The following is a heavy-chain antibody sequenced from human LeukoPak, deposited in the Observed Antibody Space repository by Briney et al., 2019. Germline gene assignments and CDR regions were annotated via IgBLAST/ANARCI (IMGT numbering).Heavy chain of an antibody. CDR1: GGSFSDYY. CDR2: ISHSGST. V-gene: IGHV4-34*01. J-gene: IGHJ4*01. Sequence: SETLSLICAVYGGSFSDYYWSWIRQPPGKGLEWIGEISHSGSTNYSPSLKSRVTMSVDTSKNQFSLRLSSVTAADTAVYYCARRRFYDLSTAYYLDYWGQGPLVTVSS. CDR3: ARRRFYDLSTAYYLDY. D-gene: IGHD3-9*01.